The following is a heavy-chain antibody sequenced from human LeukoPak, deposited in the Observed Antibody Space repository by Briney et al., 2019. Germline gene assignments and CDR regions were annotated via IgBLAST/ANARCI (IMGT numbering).Heavy chain of an antibody. J-gene: IGHJ3*02. CDR1: GYTFTSYG. V-gene: IGHV1-18*01. CDR3: ARDLLVVVPAAISGSNI. Sequence: ASVKVSCKASGYTFTSYGISWVRQAPGQGLEWMGWISAYNGNTNYAQKLQGRVTMTTDTSTSTDYMELRSLRSDDTAVYYCARDLLVVVPAAISGSNIWGQGTMVTVSS. D-gene: IGHD2-2*01. CDR2: ISAYNGNT.